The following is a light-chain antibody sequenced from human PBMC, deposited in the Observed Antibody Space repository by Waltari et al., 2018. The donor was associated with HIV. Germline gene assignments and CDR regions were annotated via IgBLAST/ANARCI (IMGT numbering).Light chain of an antibody. CDR2: TNN. V-gene: IGLV1-44*01. CDR1: SANIGTNT. CDR3: AAWDDSLNGNV. Sequence: QSVLPQPTSASGAPGQRVTISCSGNSANIGTNTVNWHQQLPGTAPKLLIYTNNQRASGVPDRFSGSKSGTSASLASSGLQSEDEADYYCAAWDDSLNGNVFGPGTKVTVL. J-gene: IGLJ1*01.